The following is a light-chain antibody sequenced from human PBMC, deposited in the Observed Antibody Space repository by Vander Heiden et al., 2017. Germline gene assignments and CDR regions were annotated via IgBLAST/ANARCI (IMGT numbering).Light chain of an antibody. CDR2: SNN. J-gene: IGLJ3*02. V-gene: IGLV1-47*02. Sequence: QSVLTQPPSASGTPGQRVTISCSGSSSNIGSNYVSWYQQRPGTAPKLLIYSNNQRSSGVPDRFSGSKSGTSATLATSGLRAEDEADYYCAAGDDSMSGWVFGGGTKLTVL. CDR3: AAGDDSMSGWV. CDR1: SSNIGSNY.